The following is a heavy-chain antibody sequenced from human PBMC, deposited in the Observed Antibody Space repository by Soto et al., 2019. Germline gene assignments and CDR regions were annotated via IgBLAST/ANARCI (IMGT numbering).Heavy chain of an antibody. CDR3: ARVVPGAEAWFGP. V-gene: IGHV1-18*01. CDR1: GYTFSNYG. J-gene: IGHJ5*02. Sequence: ASVKVSCKTSGYTFSNYGITWVRQAPGQPLEWLVWISLYSDGTNYAQKFQGRVSMTTDTSTTTAYMELRSLRSDDTAVYYCARVVPGAEAWFGPWGQGTLVTVSS. CDR2: ISLYSDGT. D-gene: IGHD2-2*01.